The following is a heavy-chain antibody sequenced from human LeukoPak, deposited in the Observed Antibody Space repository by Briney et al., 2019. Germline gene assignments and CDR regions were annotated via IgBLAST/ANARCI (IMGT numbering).Heavy chain of an antibody. CDR2: IYYSGNT. V-gene: IGHV4-39*07. D-gene: IGHD2-2*01. CDR1: GVSIKANSDY. CDR3: ARDQLYCSSSSCRNLGWFDP. J-gene: IGHJ5*02. Sequence: SETLSLTCNVSGVSIKANSDYWGWIRQPPGQGLEWIGSIYYSGNTYYNPSLKSPVTISIDTSKNQFSLRLISVTAADTAVYYCARDQLYCSSSSCRNLGWFDPWGQGTLVTVSS.